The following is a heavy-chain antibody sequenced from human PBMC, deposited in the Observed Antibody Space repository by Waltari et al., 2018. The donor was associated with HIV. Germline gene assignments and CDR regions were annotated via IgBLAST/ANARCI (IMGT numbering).Heavy chain of an antibody. J-gene: IGHJ4*02. Sequence: VQLQQWGGGLFNSSRTLSLPCAVYGGSFNGFFWTWLRQPPGRGLDWIGEISHTGASASTPSLGGRVTVSLDTAKNQFFVTLRSLTVADTATYFCARGRRPYHNLFTGYTFYFDSWGRGS. CDR1: GGSFNGFF. D-gene: IGHD3-9*01. V-gene: IGHV4-34*02. CDR3: ARGRRPYHNLFTGYTFYFDS. CDR2: ISHTGAS.